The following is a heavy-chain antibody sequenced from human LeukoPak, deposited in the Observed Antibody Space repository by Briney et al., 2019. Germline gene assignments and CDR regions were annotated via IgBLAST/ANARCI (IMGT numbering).Heavy chain of an antibody. D-gene: IGHD3-9*01. CDR2: ISAYNSHT. Sequence: ASVKVTCKASGYTFKSYGISWVRQAPGQGLEWMGWISAYNSHTNYAQKLQGRVTMTTDTSTSTAYLELRSLRSDDTAVYYCARDIRNFDWLLSDSGAFDIWGQGTMVTVSS. CDR3: ARDIRNFDWLLSDSGAFDI. V-gene: IGHV1-18*01. CDR1: GYTFKSYG. J-gene: IGHJ3*02.